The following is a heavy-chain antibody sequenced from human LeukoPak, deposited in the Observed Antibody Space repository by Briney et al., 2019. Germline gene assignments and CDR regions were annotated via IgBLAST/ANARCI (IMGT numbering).Heavy chain of an antibody. CDR2: IYPGDSDT. Sequence: GESLKISCKGSGYSFTSYWIAWVRQMPGKGLEWMGIIYPGDSDTRYSPSFQGQVTILADKSISTAYLQWSSLKASDTAMYYCARHHSSGYYIGAFDIWGQGTMVTVSS. D-gene: IGHD3-22*01. J-gene: IGHJ3*02. CDR1: GYSFTSYW. V-gene: IGHV5-51*01. CDR3: ARHHSSGYYIGAFDI.